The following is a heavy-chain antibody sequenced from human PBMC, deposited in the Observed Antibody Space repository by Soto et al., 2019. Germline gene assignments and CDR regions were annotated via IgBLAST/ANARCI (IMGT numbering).Heavy chain of an antibody. CDR2: IYHSGST. CDR1: GGSISSGGYS. CDR3: ARAPNY. J-gene: IGHJ4*02. V-gene: IGHV4-30-2*01. Sequence: QLQLQESGSGLVKPSQTLSLTCAVSGGSISSGGYSWSWIRQPPGKGLEWIGYIYHSGSTYYNPSLKSRVTISEDRPKNQFSLKLSFVTPANPAVFYCARAPNYWGQGPLVPVSS.